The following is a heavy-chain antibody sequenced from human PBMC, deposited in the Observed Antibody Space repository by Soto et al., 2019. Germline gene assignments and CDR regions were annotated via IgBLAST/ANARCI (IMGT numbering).Heavy chain of an antibody. J-gene: IGHJ4*02. D-gene: IGHD5-18*01. Sequence: WTWIRQRPGQGLEWIGYIYSSGSTFYKPSLKSRVAISLDTSKNQFSLKLRSVTAADTALYYCARGEGGGYTYAYDYWGQGTLVTVSS. V-gene: IGHV4-31*02. CDR3: ARGEGGGYTYAYDY. CDR2: IYSSGST.